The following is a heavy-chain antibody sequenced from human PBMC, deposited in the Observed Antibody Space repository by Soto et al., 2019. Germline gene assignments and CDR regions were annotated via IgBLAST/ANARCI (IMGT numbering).Heavy chain of an antibody. D-gene: IGHD5-18*01. V-gene: IGHV3-74*01. CDR3: ARGGFRQWILHY. J-gene: IGHJ4*02. Sequence: EVQLVESGGGLVQPGGSLRLSCAASGFTFNSYWIHWVRQAPGKGLVWVSRINFDGTTTNYADSVKGRFTISRDNAKNTLYLPMNTLSDEDTAVYYCARGGFRQWILHYWGKGSLVTVSS. CDR1: GFTFNSYW. CDR2: INFDGTTT.